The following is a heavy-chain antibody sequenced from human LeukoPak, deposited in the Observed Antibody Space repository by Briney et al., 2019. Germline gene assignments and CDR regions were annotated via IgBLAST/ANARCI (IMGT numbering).Heavy chain of an antibody. J-gene: IGHJ4*02. Sequence: GGPLRLSCAASGFTFSSYSMNWVRQAPGKGLEWVSSITSGGHIYYPDSLKGRFTISRDNAKNSLYLQMNSLRAEDTAIYYCARGAEYYYDSSGYFPFDYWGQGTLVTVSS. CDR2: ITSGGHI. CDR1: GFTFSSYS. V-gene: IGHV3-21*01. D-gene: IGHD3-22*01. CDR3: ARGAEYYYDSSGYFPFDY.